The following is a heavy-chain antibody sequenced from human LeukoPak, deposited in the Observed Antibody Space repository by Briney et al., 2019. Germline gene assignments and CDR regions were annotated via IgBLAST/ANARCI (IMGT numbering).Heavy chain of an antibody. D-gene: IGHD2-15*01. J-gene: IGHJ4*02. Sequence: PGGSLRLSCAASGFTFSSYEMNWVRQAPGKGLEWVSYISSSGSTIYYADSVKGRFTISRDNAKNSLYLQMNSLRAEDTAVYYCARDWVPRGKILGYCSGGSCCFDYWGQGTLVTVSS. CDR3: ARDWVPRGKILGYCSGGSCCFDY. CDR2: ISSSGSTI. V-gene: IGHV3-48*03. CDR1: GFTFSSYE.